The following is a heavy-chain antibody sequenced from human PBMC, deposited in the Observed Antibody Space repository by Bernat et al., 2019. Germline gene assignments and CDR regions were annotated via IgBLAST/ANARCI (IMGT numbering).Heavy chain of an antibody. Sequence: EVQLVESGGGLVQPGGSLRLSCAASGFTFSSYCMTWVRQAPGKGLDWVANIKPDGSEKYYVDSVKGRFTVSRDNAKNSLFLKMNSLRTEDSAVYFCARGGAAGGYFVYWGQGTLVTVSS. J-gene: IGHJ4*02. CDR2: IKPDGSEK. D-gene: IGHD2-15*01. CDR1: GFTFSSYC. CDR3: ARGGAAGGYFVY. V-gene: IGHV3-7*03.